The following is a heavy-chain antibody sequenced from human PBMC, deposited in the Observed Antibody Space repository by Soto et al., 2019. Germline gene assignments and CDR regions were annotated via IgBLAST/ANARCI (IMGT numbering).Heavy chain of an antibody. CDR2: IHYSGST. Sequence: SETLSLTCTVSGGSIRDTIYYWGWIRQPPGKGLEWIGSIHYSGSTHYSPSLKSRVTISVDPSKSQFSLNLTSVTPADASVYFCESYMRAVAAPLAYWGQGTVVTVSS. CDR3: ESYMRAVAAPLAY. D-gene: IGHD6-19*01. J-gene: IGHJ4*02. V-gene: IGHV4-39*01. CDR1: GGSIRDTIYY.